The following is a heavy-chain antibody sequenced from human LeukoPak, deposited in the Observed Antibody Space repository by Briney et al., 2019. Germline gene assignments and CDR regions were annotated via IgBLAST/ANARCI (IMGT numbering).Heavy chain of an antibody. CDR3: ARVYWELLPHFDY. V-gene: IGHV3-11*01. J-gene: IGHJ4*02. Sequence: GGSLRLSCAASGFTFSDYYMSWIRQAPGKGLEWVSYISSSGSTLYYADSVKGRFTISRDNAKNLLYLQMNSLRAEDTAVYYCARVYWELLPHFDYWGQGTLVTASS. CDR2: ISSSGSTL. CDR1: GFTFSDYY. D-gene: IGHD1-26*01.